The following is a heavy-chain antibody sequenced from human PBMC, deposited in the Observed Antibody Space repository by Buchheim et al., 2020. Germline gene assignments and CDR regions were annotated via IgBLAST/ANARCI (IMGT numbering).Heavy chain of an antibody. D-gene: IGHD5-18*01. Sequence: EVQLVESGGGLVQPGGSLRLSCAASGFTFSSYEMNWVRQAPGKGLEWVSYISSSGSTIYYADSVKRRFTISSDNAKNSLYLQMNSLRAEDTAVYYCARDQDSYGYRSFDYWGQGTL. CDR3: ARDQDSYGYRSFDY. V-gene: IGHV3-48*03. J-gene: IGHJ4*02. CDR2: ISSSGSTI. CDR1: GFTFSSYE.